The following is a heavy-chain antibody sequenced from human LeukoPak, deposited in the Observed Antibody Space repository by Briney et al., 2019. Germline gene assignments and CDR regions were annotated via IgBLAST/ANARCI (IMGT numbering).Heavy chain of an antibody. CDR1: GYTFTTYA. Sequence: ASVKVSCKASGYTFTTYAMNWVRQAPGQGLEWMGWINTDTGNPTYAQGFTGRFVFSLDISVSTAYLQISSLKAEDTAVYYCARASCTGGTCPTFIDFWGQGTLVTVSP. CDR3: ARASCTGGTCPTFIDF. D-gene: IGHD2-15*01. V-gene: IGHV7-4-1*02. CDR2: INTDTGNP. J-gene: IGHJ4*02.